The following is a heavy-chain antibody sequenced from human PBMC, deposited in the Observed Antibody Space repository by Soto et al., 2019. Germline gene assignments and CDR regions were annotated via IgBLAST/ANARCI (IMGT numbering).Heavy chain of an antibody. CDR3: AGPVGGYQVLFGTWYGTRSDY. Sequence: GPLRLSCPASVFTVSSYAMSWVRQAPGKGLEWVSAISGSGDTTLYAASVRGRLIISRDNSKNKVYLDMSSLRAEDTALYYCAGPVGGYQVLFGTWYGTRSDYWGQGTLVTVSS. J-gene: IGHJ4*02. D-gene: IGHD6-13*01. CDR1: VFTVSSYA. V-gene: IGHV3-23*01. CDR2: ISGSGDTT.